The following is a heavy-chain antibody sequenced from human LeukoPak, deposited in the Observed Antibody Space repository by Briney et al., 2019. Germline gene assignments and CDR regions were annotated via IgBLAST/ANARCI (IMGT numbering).Heavy chain of an antibody. V-gene: IGHV5-51*01. Sequence: GESLKISCKCSGYSFTSYWIGLVRQMPGKGLEWMGINYPCDSDTRYSSSFQGQVTISADESISTAYLQWSSLKASDTAMYYCARRATYYDILTGFDYWGQGTLVAVSS. D-gene: IGHD3-9*01. J-gene: IGHJ4*02. CDR2: NYPCDSDT. CDR3: ARRATYYDILTGFDY. CDR1: GYSFTSYW.